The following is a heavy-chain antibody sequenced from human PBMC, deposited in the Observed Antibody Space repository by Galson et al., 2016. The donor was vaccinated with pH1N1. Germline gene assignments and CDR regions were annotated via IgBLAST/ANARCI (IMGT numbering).Heavy chain of an antibody. CDR3: VRDPNSGWYTDY. J-gene: IGHJ4*02. CDR1: GYTFTDNF. CDR2: TNPDSGGT. Sequence: SVKVSCKASGYTFTDNFIHWVRQTPGQGLEWLGWTNPDSGGTSYAPKFQGRVTMTRDTSISTGYMELSRLRSDDTAVYYCVRDPNSGWYTDYWGQGTLVT. V-gene: IGHV1-2*02. D-gene: IGHD6-19*01.